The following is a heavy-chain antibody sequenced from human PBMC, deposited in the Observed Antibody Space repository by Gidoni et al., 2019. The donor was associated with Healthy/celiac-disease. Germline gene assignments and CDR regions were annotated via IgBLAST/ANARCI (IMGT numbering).Heavy chain of an antibody. CDR1: GFYLTTSGVG. V-gene: IGHV2-5*01. D-gene: IGHD6-13*01. CDR2: IYWNDDK. J-gene: IGHJ5*02. Sequence: QTTLKESGPTLVKPTQTLTLTCPFSGFYLTTSGVGVGWIRQPPGKALEWLALIYWNDDKRYSPSLKSRLTITKDTSKNQVVLTMTNMDPVDTATYYCAHRPGAGSSWYRLVWFDPLGPGNPGHRLL. CDR3: AHRPGAGSSWYRLVWFDP.